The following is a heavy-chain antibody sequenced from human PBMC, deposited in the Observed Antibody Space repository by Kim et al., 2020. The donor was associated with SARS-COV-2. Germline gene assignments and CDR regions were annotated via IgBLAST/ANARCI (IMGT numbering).Heavy chain of an antibody. CDR3: ARGRWPDY. CDR1: GGSFSGYY. CDR2: INHSGST. V-gene: IGHV4-34*01. J-gene: IGHJ4*02. D-gene: IGHD2-15*01. Sequence: SETLSLICAVYGGSFSGYYWSWIRQPPGKGLEWIGEINHSGSTNYNPSLKSRVTISVDTSKNQFSLKLSSVTAADTAVYYCARGRWPDYWGQGTLVTVSS.